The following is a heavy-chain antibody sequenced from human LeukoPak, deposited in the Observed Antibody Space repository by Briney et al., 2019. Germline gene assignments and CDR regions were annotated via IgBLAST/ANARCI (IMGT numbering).Heavy chain of an antibody. V-gene: IGHV4-34*01. CDR3: ARGMGEYYYDSSGYRATRDAFDI. J-gene: IGHJ3*02. D-gene: IGHD3-22*01. Sequence: SETLSLTCAVYGGSLSGYYWSWIRQPPGKGLEWIGEINHSGSTNYNPSLKSRVTISVDTSKNQFSLKLSSVTAADTAVYYCARGMGEYYYDSSGYRATRDAFDIWGQGTMVTVSS. CDR2: INHSGST. CDR1: GGSLSGYY.